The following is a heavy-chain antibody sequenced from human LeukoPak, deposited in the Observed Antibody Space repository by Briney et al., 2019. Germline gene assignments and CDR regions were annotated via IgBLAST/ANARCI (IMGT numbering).Heavy chain of an antibody. V-gene: IGHV1-2*02. CDR1: GYTFTGYY. J-gene: IGHJ4*02. CDR2: INPDGRGT. D-gene: IGHD6-13*01. Sequence: ASVKVSCKASGYTFTGYYIHWVRQAPGQGPEWMGWINPDGRGTNYAQKFHGRVTMTRDASISTAHMELNRLRSDDTAVFYCARSLAAPLYYFDYWGQGTLVTVSS. CDR3: ARSLAAPLYYFDY.